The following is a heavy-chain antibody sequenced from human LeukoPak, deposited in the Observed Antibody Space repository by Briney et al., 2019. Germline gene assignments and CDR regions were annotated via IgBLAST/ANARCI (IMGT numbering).Heavy chain of an antibody. J-gene: IGHJ5*01. D-gene: IGHD3-10*01. CDR2: IWYDGSNK. Sequence: PGRSLRLSCAASGFTFSSYGMHWVRQAPGKGLEWVAVIWYDGSNKYYADSVKGRFTISRDNSKNTLYLQMNSLRAEDTAVYYCAREGMVRGALNWFDSWGQGTLVTVSS. V-gene: IGHV3-33*01. CDR1: GFTFSSYG. CDR3: AREGMVRGALNWFDS.